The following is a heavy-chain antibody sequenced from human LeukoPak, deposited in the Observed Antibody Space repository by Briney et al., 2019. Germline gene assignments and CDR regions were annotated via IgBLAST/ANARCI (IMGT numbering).Heavy chain of an antibody. CDR3: ARHRRGQQLVRRSNYYYGMDV. Sequence: SETLSLTCTVSGGSISSYYWRWIRQPPGKGLEWIGYIYYSGSTNYNPSLKSRVTISVDTSKNQFSLKLSSVTAADTAVYYCARHRRGQQLVRRSNYYYGMDVWGQGTTVTVSS. CDR2: IYYSGST. D-gene: IGHD6-13*01. CDR1: GGSISSYY. J-gene: IGHJ6*02. V-gene: IGHV4-59*08.